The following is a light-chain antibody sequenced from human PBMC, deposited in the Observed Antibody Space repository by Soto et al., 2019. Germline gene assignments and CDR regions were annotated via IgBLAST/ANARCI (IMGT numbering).Light chain of an antibody. CDR3: QEYNSAPWT. CDR1: QVISNY. CDR2: AAS. Sequence: DIQMTQSPSSLSASVGDRVTITCRASQVISNYLAWYQQKPGKVPKLLVYAASTLQSGVPFRFSGSGSGTDFTLTISSLQPEDVATYYCQEYNSAPWTFGQGTKVDIK. V-gene: IGKV1-27*01. J-gene: IGKJ1*01.